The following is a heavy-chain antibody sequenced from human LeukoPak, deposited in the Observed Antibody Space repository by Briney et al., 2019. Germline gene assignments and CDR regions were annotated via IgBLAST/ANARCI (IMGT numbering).Heavy chain of an antibody. J-gene: IGHJ4*02. CDR2: IKQDGSED. V-gene: IGHV3-7*01. CDR1: GSTFTSYW. D-gene: IGHD3-10*01. CDR3: ARPLWSSSRGHVGFDY. Sequence: GESLRLSCAVSGSTFTSYWMSWVRQAPGKGLEWVTNIKQDGSEDYYVDSVKGRFTISRDNAKNSVYLQMNSLRAEDTGVYYCARPLWSSSRGHVGFDYWGQGTLVTVSS.